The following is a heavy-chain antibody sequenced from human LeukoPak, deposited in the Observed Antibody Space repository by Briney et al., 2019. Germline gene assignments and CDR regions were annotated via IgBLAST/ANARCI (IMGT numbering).Heavy chain of an antibody. CDR3: VSFYETY. D-gene: IGHD2/OR15-2a*01. CDR2: INSDGSWT. V-gene: IGHV3-74*01. J-gene: IGHJ4*02. Sequence: GGSLRLSCVASGFTFSESWMTWVRQAPGKGLVWVSHINSDGSWTSYADSVKGRFTISKDNAKNTVYLRMNSLRAEDSAVYYCVSFYETYWGRGTLVTVSS. CDR1: GFTFSESW.